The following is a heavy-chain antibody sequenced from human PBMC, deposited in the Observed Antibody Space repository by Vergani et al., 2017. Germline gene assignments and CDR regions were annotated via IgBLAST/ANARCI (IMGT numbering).Heavy chain of an antibody. CDR1: GGSISSGSYY. J-gene: IGHJ4*02. CDR3: ARGLRSSTSQRYFDY. D-gene: IGHD2-2*01. Sequence: QVQLQESGPGLVKPSQTLSLTCTVSGGSISSGSYYWSWIRQPAGKGLEWIGRIYTSGSTNYNPSLKSRVTMSVDTSKNQFSLKLSSVTAADTAVYYCARGLRSSTSQRYFDYWGQGTLVTVSS. CDR2: IYTSGST. V-gene: IGHV4-61*02.